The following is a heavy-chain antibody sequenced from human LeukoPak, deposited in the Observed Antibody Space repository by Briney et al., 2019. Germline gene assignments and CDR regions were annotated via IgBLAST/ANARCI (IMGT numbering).Heavy chain of an antibody. D-gene: IGHD1-1*01. CDR3: ATWSPDDTFDY. V-gene: IGHV1-46*01. J-gene: IGHJ4*02. CDR2: INPSGGST. Sequence: VSVKVSCKASGYTFTSYYMHWVRQAPGQGLEWMGIINPSGGSTSYAQKFQGRVTMTRDTSTSTVYMELSSLRSEDTAVYYCATWSPDDTFDYWGQGTLVTVSS. CDR1: GYTFTSYY.